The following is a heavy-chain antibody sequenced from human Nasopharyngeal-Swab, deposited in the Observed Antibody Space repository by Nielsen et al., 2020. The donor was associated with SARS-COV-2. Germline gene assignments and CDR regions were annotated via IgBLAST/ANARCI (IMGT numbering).Heavy chain of an antibody. D-gene: IGHD3-3*01. CDR2: IKQDGSEK. J-gene: IGHJ4*02. Sequence: WIRQPPGKGLEWVANIKQDGSEKYYVDSVKGRFTISRDNAKNSLYLQMNSLRAEDTAVYYCARNGTTYYDFWGGYYYYFDYWGQGTLVTVSS. V-gene: IGHV3-7*01. CDR3: ARNGTTYYDFWGGYYYYFDY.